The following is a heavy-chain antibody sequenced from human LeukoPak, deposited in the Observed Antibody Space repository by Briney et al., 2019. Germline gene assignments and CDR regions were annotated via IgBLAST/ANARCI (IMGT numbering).Heavy chain of an antibody. CDR1: GFNFSPYW. CDR3: ARSDRFDP. D-gene: IGHD2-21*02. Sequence: GGSLRLSCATSGFNFSPYWMHWVRQAPGKGLVWVSRIKGDGSSTTYADSVKGRFTISRDNAKNTLYLQTNSLRDEDTAVYYCARSDRFDPWGEGTRVPVSS. V-gene: IGHV3-74*01. J-gene: IGHJ5*02. CDR2: IKGDGSST.